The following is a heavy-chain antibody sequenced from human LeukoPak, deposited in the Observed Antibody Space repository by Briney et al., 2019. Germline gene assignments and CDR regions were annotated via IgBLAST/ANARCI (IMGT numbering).Heavy chain of an antibody. CDR3: ARRSDSSGYPYYFDY. CDR2: IIPIFGTA. D-gene: IGHD3-22*01. CDR1: GGTFSSYA. Sequence: SVKVSCKASGGTFSSYAMSWVRQAPGQGLEWMGGIIPIFGTANYAQKFQGRVTITADESTSTAYMELSSLRSEDTAVYYCARRSDSSGYPYYFDYWGQGTLVTVSS. J-gene: IGHJ4*02. V-gene: IGHV1-69*01.